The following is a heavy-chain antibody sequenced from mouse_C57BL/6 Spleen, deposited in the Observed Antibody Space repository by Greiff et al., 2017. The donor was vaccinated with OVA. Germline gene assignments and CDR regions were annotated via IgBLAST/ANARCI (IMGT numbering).Heavy chain of an antibody. CDR1: GFNIKDYY. CDR3: ARSGNQCGY. CDR2: IDPEDGET. J-gene: IGHJ3*02. V-gene: IGHV14-2*01. D-gene: IGHD2-1*01. Sequence: VQLQQSGAELVKPGASVKLSCTASGFNIKDYYMHWVKQRTEQGLEWIGRIDPEDGETKYAPQFQGKATITADTSSNTAYLQLSSLTSEDTAVYYCARSGNQCGYWGQGTLVTVSA.